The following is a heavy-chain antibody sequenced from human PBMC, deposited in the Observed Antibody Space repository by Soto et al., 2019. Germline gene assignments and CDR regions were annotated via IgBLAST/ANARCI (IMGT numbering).Heavy chain of an antibody. V-gene: IGHV1-69*01. D-gene: IGHD6-19*01. CDR1: GGTFSSYA. CDR2: IIPIFGTA. Sequence: QVQLVQSGAEVKKPGSSVKVSCKASGGTFSSYAISWVRQAPGQGLEWMGGIIPIFGTANYAQKFQGRVTITADESTSTDYMELNSLKSEDTAVYYCARVRNIAEADMDVWGQGTTVTVSS. CDR3: ARVRNIAEADMDV. J-gene: IGHJ6*02.